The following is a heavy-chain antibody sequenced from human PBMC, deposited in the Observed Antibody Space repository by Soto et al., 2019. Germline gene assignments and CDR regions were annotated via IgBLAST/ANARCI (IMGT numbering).Heavy chain of an antibody. J-gene: IGHJ5*02. CDR2: MYSSGAT. CDR3: ARDHSSGWVNWFDP. CDR1: GGSISSYD. D-gene: IGHD3-22*01. V-gene: IGHV4-59*01. Sequence: SETLSLTCTVSGGSISSYDWSWIRQAPGKKLEWIGYMYSSGATNYNPSPKSRVTMSRDTSKNQFSLKLSSVTTADTAVYYCARDHSSGWVNWFDPWGQGTLVT.